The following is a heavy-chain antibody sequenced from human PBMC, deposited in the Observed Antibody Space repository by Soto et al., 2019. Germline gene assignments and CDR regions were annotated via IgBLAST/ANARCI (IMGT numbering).Heavy chain of an antibody. CDR2: SFYSGIT. D-gene: IGHD2-15*01. V-gene: IGHV4-30-4*01. Sequence: QVQLQESGPRLVKPLQTLSLTCTVSGDSINIGDYYWSWILQPPGRGLEWVGYSFYSGITYYNPSLKSRMTISMDTSKNRFSLRLNSVTAADTAVYFCARWSGGVVAGMDVWGQGTTVSVSS. CDR3: ARWSGGVVAGMDV. J-gene: IGHJ6*02. CDR1: GDSINIGDYY.